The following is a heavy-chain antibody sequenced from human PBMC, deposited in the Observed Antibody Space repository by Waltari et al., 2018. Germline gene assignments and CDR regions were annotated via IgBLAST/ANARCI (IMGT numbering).Heavy chain of an antibody. D-gene: IGHD1-26*01. CDR1: GFTFDDYA. CDR2: ISWDGGST. CDR3: AKGRREKEEVYYYYMDV. J-gene: IGHJ6*03. V-gene: IGHV3-43D*04. Sequence: AASGFTFDDYAMHWIRQGPGKGLEWVSLISWDGGSTYYADSVKGRFTISRDNSKNSLYLQMNSLRAEDTALYYCAKGRREKEEVYYYYMDVWGKGTTVTVSS.